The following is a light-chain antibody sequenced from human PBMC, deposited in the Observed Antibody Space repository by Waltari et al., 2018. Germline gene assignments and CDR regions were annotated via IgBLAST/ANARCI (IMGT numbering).Light chain of an antibody. CDR1: SSNIGSNY. J-gene: IGLJ2*01. Sequence: QPVLIQPPSASGTPGQRVTISCSGSSSNIGSNYVYWYQQVPGTAPKLLMYRGNWRPSGVPDRFSGSKSGTSASLAISGVRSEDEADYHCAAWDDVLSGVVFGGGTKLIVL. V-gene: IGLV1-47*01. CDR3: AAWDDVLSGVV. CDR2: RGN.